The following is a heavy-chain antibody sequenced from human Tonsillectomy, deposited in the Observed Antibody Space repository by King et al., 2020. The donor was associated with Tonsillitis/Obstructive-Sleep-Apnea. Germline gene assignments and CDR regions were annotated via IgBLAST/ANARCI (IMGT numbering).Heavy chain of an antibody. CDR3: ARDLFSGSGSPTADC. J-gene: IGHJ4*02. CDR2: IKQDGSEK. V-gene: IGHV3-7*01. D-gene: IGHD3-10*01. CDR1: GFTFSNYW. Sequence: VQLVEFGGGLVQPGGSLRLSCAASGFTFSNYWMNWVRQAPGKGLEWVANIKQDGSEKYYVDSVKGRFTISRDNAKNSLYLQMNSLRAEDTAVYYFARDLFSGSGSPTADCWGQGTLVTVSS.